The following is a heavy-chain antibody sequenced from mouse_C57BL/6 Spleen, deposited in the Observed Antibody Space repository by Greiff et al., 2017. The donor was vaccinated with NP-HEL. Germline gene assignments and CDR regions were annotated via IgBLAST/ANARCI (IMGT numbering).Heavy chain of an antibody. CDR3: ARKDGSSWYFDV. V-gene: IGHV5-17*01. CDR1: GFTFSDYG. D-gene: IGHD1-1*01. J-gene: IGHJ1*03. Sequence: EVQRVESGGGLVKPGGSLKLSCAASGFTFSDYGMHWVRQAPEKGLEWVAYISSGSSTIYYAATVKGRFTISRDNAKNTLFLQMTSLRSEDTAMYYCARKDGSSWYFDVWGTGTTVTVSS. CDR2: ISSGSSTI.